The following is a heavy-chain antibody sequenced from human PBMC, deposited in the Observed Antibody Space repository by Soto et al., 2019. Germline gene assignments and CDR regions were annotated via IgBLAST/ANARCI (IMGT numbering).Heavy chain of an antibody. Sequence: PSETLSLTCTVSGGSISSGGYYWSWIRQHPGKGLEWIGYIYYSGSTYYNPSLKSRVTISVDTSKNQFSLKLSSVTAADTAVYYCARTPRSLAFYYYYYMDVWGKGTTVTVS. CDR2: IYYSGST. V-gene: IGHV4-31*03. J-gene: IGHJ6*03. CDR1: GGSISSGGYY. CDR3: ARTPRSLAFYYYYYMDV.